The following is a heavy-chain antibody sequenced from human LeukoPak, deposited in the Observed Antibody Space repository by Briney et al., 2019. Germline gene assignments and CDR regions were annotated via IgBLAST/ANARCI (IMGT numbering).Heavy chain of an antibody. CDR2: IDADGSVQ. CDR3: ASAFPYCSDDDCAL. Sequence: PGGSLRLSCVASGVAIRNSWMSWVRQAPGKGLVGVANIDADGSVQNYVDSVKGRYTISREYAKNSLYLQINNLRAEDTAVYYCASAFPYCSDDDCALGGQGTLVTVSS. J-gene: IGHJ1*01. D-gene: IGHD2-15*01. CDR1: GVAIRNSW. V-gene: IGHV3-7*01.